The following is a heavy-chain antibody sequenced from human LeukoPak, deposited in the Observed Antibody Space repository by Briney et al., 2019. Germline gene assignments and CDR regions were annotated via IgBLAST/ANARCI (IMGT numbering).Heavy chain of an antibody. CDR2: IYPDGSDT. J-gene: IGHJ4*02. V-gene: IGHV5-51*01. CDR3: ARGSTIVGPPAC. Sequence: GESLKISCKGSGYRITSYWIGWVRQMPGKGLEWMGIIYPDGSDTRYSPSFQGQVTISADKSISTVYLQWSSLKASDSAMYYCARGSTIVGPPACWGQGTLVTVSS. CDR1: GYRITSYW. D-gene: IGHD1-26*01.